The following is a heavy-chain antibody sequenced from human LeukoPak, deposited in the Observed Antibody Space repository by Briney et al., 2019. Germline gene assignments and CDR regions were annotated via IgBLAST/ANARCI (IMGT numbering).Heavy chain of an antibody. V-gene: IGHV1-69*13. CDR2: IIPIFGTA. D-gene: IGHD6-19*01. Sequence: ATVKVYCKASGGTFSSYAISWVRQAPGQGLEWMGGIIPIFGTANYAQKFQGRVTITADESTSTAYMELSSLRSEDTAVYYCTRGGSGWDNWFDPWGQGTLVTVSS. CDR1: GGTFSSYA. J-gene: IGHJ5*02. CDR3: TRGGSGWDNWFDP.